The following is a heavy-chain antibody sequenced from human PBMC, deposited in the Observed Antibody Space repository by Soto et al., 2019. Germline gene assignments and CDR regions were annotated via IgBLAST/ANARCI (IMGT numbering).Heavy chain of an antibody. D-gene: IGHD3-9*01. CDR2: IYYSGST. CDR1: GGSISTYY. CDR3: ARGNYDFLTGYYIEYFDY. V-gene: IGHV4-59*01. Sequence: QVQLQESGPGLVKPSETLSLTCTVSGGSISTYYWSWIRQPPGKGLEWIGYIYYSGSTNYNPSLTSRVTISVDTSKNQFSLKLSSVTAADTAVYYCARGNYDFLTGYYIEYFDYWGQGTLVTVSS. J-gene: IGHJ4*02.